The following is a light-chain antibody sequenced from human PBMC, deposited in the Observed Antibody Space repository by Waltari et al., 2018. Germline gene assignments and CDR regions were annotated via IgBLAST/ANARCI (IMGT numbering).Light chain of an antibody. Sequence: QSALTQPASVSGSPGQSITISCTGTSRDVGSYNLVSWYQQHPGKAPKLMIYEGSKRASGVSNRFSGSKSGNTASLTISGLQAEDEADYCCCSYAGSSTHVVFGGGTKLTVL. CDR1: SRDVGSYNL. CDR3: CSYAGSSTHVV. V-gene: IGLV2-23*01. J-gene: IGLJ2*01. CDR2: EGS.